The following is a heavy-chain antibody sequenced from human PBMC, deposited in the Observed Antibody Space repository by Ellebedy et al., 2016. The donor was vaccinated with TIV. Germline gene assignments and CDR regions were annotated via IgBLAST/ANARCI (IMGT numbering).Heavy chain of an antibody. Sequence: MPSETLSLTCTVSGGSITGSSYYWGWIRQPPGQGLDWIGVIYYTGSTYYNPSLTSRVTISVDTSKNQFSLDMTSVTAADTATYYCARDLGRYGMDVWGQGTTVTVSS. CDR1: GGSITGSSYY. CDR2: IYYTGST. CDR3: ARDLGRYGMDV. V-gene: IGHV4-39*07. J-gene: IGHJ6*02.